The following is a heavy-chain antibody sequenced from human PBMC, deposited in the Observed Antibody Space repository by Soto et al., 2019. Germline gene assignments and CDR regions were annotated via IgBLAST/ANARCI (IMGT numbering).Heavy chain of an antibody. J-gene: IGHJ4*02. V-gene: IGHV1-18*01. Sequence: QVPLVQSAAEMKKPGASVKVSCKASGYTFTSYVINWVRQAPGQGLEWMGYINTYAGNTYYPQKLQRRVTVTTDTSSTTAYMELRSLTSDDTAVYYCARIPVAGHGYYDYWGQGALVTVSS. CDR2: INTYAGNT. CDR3: ARIPVAGHGYYDY. CDR1: GYTFTSYV. D-gene: IGHD6-19*01.